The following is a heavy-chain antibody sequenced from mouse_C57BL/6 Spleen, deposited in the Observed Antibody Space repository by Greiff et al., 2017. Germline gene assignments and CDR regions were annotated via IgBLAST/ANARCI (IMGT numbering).Heavy chain of an antibody. CDR2: ISNGGGST. V-gene: IGHV5-12*01. J-gene: IGHJ1*03. D-gene: IGHD1-1*02. CDR3: ARPGSYRHWYCDV. CDR1: GFTFSDYY. Sequence: EVKLVESGGGLVQPGGSLKLSCAASGFTFSDYYMYWVRQTPEKRLEWVAYISNGGGSTYYTDTVKGRFTITRDNAKNTLYLQMRRLKSEDTAMYYCARPGSYRHWYCDVWGTGTTVTVSS.